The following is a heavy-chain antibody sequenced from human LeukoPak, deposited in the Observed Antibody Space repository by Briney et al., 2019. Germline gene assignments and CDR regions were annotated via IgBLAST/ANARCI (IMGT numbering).Heavy chain of an antibody. Sequence: GASVXXXCKASGYTFTGYYXHWVRQXPXXGXEXMGWINPNSGGTNYAQKFQGRVTMTRDTSISTAYMELSRLRSDDTAVYYCARDYYGSGSYHNWFDPWGQGTLVTVSS. CDR1: GYTFTGYY. J-gene: IGHJ5*02. CDR2: INPNSGGT. CDR3: ARDYYGSGSYHNWFDP. V-gene: IGHV1-2*02. D-gene: IGHD3-10*01.